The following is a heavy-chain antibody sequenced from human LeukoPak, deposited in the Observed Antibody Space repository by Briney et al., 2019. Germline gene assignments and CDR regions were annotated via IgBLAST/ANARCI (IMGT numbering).Heavy chain of an antibody. CDR3: ARASVYCSSTSCSDY. Sequence: SQTLSLTCTVSGGSISSGGYYWSWIRQHPGKGLEWIGYIYYSGSTYYNPSLKSRVTIAVDTSKNQFSLKLSSVTAADTAVYYCARASVYCSSTSCSDYWGQGTLVTVSS. CDR2: IYYSGST. CDR1: GGSISSGGYY. D-gene: IGHD2-2*01. J-gene: IGHJ4*02. V-gene: IGHV4-31*03.